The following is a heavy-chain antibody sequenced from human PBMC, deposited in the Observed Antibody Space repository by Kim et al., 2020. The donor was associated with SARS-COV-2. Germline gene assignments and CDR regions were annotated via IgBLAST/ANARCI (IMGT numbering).Heavy chain of an antibody. CDR3: ARDRITMVRGVMLSRGMDV. V-gene: IGHV3-48*03. Sequence: GRFTISRDNAKNSLYLQMNSLRAEDTAVYYCARDRITMVRGVMLSRGMDVWGQGTTVTVSS. J-gene: IGHJ6*02. D-gene: IGHD3-10*01.